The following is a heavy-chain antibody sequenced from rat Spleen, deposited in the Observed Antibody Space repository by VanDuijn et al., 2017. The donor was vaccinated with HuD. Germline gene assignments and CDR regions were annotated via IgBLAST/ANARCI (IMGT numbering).Heavy chain of an antibody. V-gene: IGHV5S10*01. CDR3: VRHGYTRYYFDY. J-gene: IGHJ2*01. Sequence: EVQLVESGGGLVQPGRSLKLSCAASGFTFSSFPMAWVRQAPKKGLDWVATISSDGGRNFYRDSVKGRFTISRDNAKSSLYLQMDSLRSGDTATYYCVRHGYTRYYFDYWGQGVMVTVSS. CDR1: GFTFSSFP. CDR2: ISSDGGRN. D-gene: IGHD1-12*03.